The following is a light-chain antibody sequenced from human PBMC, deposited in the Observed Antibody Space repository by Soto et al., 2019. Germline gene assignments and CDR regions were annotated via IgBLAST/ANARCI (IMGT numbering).Light chain of an antibody. V-gene: IGLV2-14*03. CDR3: SSFPGSRYV. Sequence: QSVLTQPASVSGSPGQSITISCTGTSSDVGNNNYVSWYQHNPGRAPKVMICDVSNRPSGVSNRSSGSKSGNTASLTISGLQAEDEADYYCSSFPGSRYVFGPGTKVPV. CDR2: DVS. J-gene: IGLJ1*01. CDR1: SSDVGNNNY.